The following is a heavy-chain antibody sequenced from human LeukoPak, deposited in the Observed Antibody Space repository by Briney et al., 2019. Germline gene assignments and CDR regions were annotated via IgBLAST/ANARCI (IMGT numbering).Heavy chain of an antibody. CDR3: ARHLRWIQLWLVGNNWFDP. Sequence: SETLSLTCAVYGGSFSGYYWSWIRQPPGKGLEWIGEINHSGSTNYNPSLKSRVTISVDTSKNQFSLKLSSVTAADTAVYYCARHLRWIQLWLVGNNWFDPWGRGTLVTVSS. J-gene: IGHJ5*02. V-gene: IGHV4-34*01. CDR1: GGSFSGYY. D-gene: IGHD5-18*01. CDR2: INHSGST.